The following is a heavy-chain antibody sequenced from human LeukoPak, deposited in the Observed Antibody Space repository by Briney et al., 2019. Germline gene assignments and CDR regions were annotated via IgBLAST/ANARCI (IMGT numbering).Heavy chain of an antibody. CDR1: GFTFTTFW. Sequence: GGSLRLSCVASGFTFTTFWMSWVRQAPGKGLEWVANIKQDGSEKYYVDSVKGRFTISRDNAKNTLYLQMNSLRAEDTAVYYCARDRDVDDFDSWGHGTLVTVSS. V-gene: IGHV3-7*03. CDR2: IKQDGSEK. CDR3: ARDRDVDDFDS. J-gene: IGHJ4*01. D-gene: IGHD2-15*01.